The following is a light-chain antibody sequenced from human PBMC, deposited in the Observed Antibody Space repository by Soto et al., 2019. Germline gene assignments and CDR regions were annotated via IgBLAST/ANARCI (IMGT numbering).Light chain of an antibody. CDR1: HSVSNF. Sequence: EIVLTQSPATLSLSPGERATLSCRASHSVSNFLAWYQQKPGQAPRLLISGASNRATGIPARFSGSGSRTDFTLTIISLAPEDFSVYFSHQRSDWPLMTFAQATLLHMK. CDR3: HQRSDWPLMT. CDR2: GAS. J-gene: IGKJ5*01. V-gene: IGKV3-11*01.